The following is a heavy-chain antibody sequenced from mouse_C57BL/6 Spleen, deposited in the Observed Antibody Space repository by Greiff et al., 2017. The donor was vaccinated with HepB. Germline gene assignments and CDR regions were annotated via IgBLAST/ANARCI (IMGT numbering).Heavy chain of an antibody. Sequence: QVQLQQPGAELVRPGSSVKLSCKASGYTFTSYWMHWVKQRPIQGLEWIGNIDPSDSETHYNQKFKDKATLTVAKSSSTAYMQLSSLTSEDSAVYYCAREGNPTTVRYFDYWGQGTTLTVSS. J-gene: IGHJ2*01. CDR1: GYTFTSYW. D-gene: IGHD1-1*01. CDR2: IDPSDSET. V-gene: IGHV1-52*01. CDR3: AREGNPTTVRYFDY.